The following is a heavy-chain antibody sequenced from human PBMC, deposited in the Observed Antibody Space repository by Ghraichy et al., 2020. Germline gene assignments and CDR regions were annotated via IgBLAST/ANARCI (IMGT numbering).Heavy chain of an antibody. J-gene: IGHJ4*02. V-gene: IGHV3-64D*06. Sequence: GGSLRLSCSASGFSFGSYSMHWVRLAPGKGLQYVSTLSSNGNSTYYVDSVKGRFTISRDISKNTLYLQMSSLRAEDTAIYYCVKEKFTSGWFFDYWGQGTVVTVSS. CDR3: VKEKFTSGWFFDY. CDR1: GFSFGSYS. CDR2: LSSNGNST. D-gene: IGHD6-13*01.